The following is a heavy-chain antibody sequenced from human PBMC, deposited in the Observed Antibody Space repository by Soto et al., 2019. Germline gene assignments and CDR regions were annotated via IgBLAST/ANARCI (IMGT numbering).Heavy chain of an antibody. D-gene: IGHD3-10*01. Sequence: WASVKVSCKASGGTFSGYAISWVRQAPGQGLEWMGGIIPIFGTANYAQKFQGRVTITADESTSTAYMELSSLRSEDTAVYYCARDIYGSGFNDAFDIWGQGTMVTVSS. CDR2: IIPIFGTA. V-gene: IGHV1-69*13. CDR1: GGTFSGYA. J-gene: IGHJ3*02. CDR3: ARDIYGSGFNDAFDI.